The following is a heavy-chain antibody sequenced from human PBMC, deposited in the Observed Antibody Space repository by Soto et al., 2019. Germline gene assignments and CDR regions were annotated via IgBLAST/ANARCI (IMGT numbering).Heavy chain of an antibody. Sequence: QVQLVQSGAEVKKPGASVKVSCKASGYTFTSYGISWVRQAPGQGLEWMGWISAYNGNTNYAQKLQGRVTMTTDTPTSTAYMELRSLRSDDTAVYYCASHPRPAIPAAPYFDYWGQGTLVTVSS. J-gene: IGHJ4*02. CDR1: GYTFTSYG. CDR3: ASHPRPAIPAAPYFDY. D-gene: IGHD2-2*01. CDR2: ISAYNGNT. V-gene: IGHV1-18*01.